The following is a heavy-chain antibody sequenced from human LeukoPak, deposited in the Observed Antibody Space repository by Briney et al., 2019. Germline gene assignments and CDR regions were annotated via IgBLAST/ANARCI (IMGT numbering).Heavy chain of an antibody. Sequence: LWASVKVSCKASGGTFSSYAISWVRQAPGQGLEWMGTINPSDGSTTYAQNFQGRVTMTRDMSTSTVYMELSSLRSEDTAVYYCARNALLGIQLWLRQREAGNYFDYWGQGTLVTVSS. CDR2: INPSDGST. V-gene: IGHV1-46*01. CDR1: GGTFSSYA. J-gene: IGHJ4*02. CDR3: ARNALLGIQLWLRQREAGNYFDY. D-gene: IGHD5-18*01.